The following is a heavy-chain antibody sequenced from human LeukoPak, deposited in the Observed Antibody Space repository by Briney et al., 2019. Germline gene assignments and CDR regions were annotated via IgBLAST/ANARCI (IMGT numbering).Heavy chain of an antibody. Sequence: SETLSLTCAVYGGSFSGYYWSWIRQPPVKGLEWIGEINHSGSTNYNPSLKSRVTISVDTSKNQFSLKLSSVTAADTAVYYCARGAEQWLVRGSFDPWGQGTLVTVSS. D-gene: IGHD6-19*01. CDR3: ARGAEQWLVRGSFDP. J-gene: IGHJ5*02. CDR2: INHSGST. V-gene: IGHV4-34*01. CDR1: GGSFSGYY.